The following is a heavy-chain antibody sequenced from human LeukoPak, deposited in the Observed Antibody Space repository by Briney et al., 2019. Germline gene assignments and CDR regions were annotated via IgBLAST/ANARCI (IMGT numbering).Heavy chain of an antibody. CDR1: GGSVSSGGYY. CDR2: IYYSGST. D-gene: IGHD7-27*01. CDR3: ASRSGWNWGYFDY. J-gene: IGHJ4*02. V-gene: IGHV4-31*03. Sequence: SETLSLTCTVSGGSVSSGGYYWSWIRQHPGKGLEWIGYIYYSGSTYYNPSLKSRVTISVDTSKNQFSLKLSSVTAADTAVYYCASRSGWNWGYFDYWGQGTLVTVFS.